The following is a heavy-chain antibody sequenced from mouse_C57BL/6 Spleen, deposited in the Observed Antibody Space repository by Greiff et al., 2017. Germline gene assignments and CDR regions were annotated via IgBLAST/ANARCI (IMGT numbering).Heavy chain of an antibody. J-gene: IGHJ4*01. Sequence: EVKLVESGGGLVQPGGSLKLSCAASGFTLSDYGMHWVRQAPQTGLEWVAYISSGSSTIYYADTVKGRFTISRDNAKNTLFLQMTSLRSEDTDMYYCARDYDGYYRYAMDYWGQGTSVTVSS. D-gene: IGHD2-3*01. V-gene: IGHV5-17*01. CDR2: ISSGSSTI. CDR1: GFTLSDYG. CDR3: ARDYDGYYRYAMDY.